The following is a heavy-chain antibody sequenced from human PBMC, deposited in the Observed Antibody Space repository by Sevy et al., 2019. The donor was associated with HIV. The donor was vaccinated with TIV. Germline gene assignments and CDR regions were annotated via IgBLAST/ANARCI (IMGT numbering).Heavy chain of an antibody. J-gene: IGHJ3*02. CDR1: GFTFTSYS. Sequence: GGSLRLSCAASGFTFTSYSMHWVRQAPGKGLEWVSSISGISNYIYYADSVKGRFSISRDNAKNSLYLQMSSLRAEDTAVFYGARAEPATDAFDIWGQGTLVTVSS. V-gene: IGHV3-21*01. CDR2: ISGISNYI. CDR3: ARAEPATDAFDI.